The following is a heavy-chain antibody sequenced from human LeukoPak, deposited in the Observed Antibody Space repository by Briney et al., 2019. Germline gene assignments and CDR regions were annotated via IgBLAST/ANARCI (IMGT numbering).Heavy chain of an antibody. J-gene: IGHJ4*02. D-gene: IGHD3-10*01. CDR2: INPSGGST. Sequence: ASVKLSCKASGYTFTSYYMHWVRQAPGQGHEWMGIINPSGGSTSYAQKFQVRVTMTMDTSTSTVYMELSSLRSEDTAVYYCARWGDAGIDYWGQGTLVTVSS. V-gene: IGHV1-46*01. CDR1: GYTFTSYY. CDR3: ARWGDAGIDY.